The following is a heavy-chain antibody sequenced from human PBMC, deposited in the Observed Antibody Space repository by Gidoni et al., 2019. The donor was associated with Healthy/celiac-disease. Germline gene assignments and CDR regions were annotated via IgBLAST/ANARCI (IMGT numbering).Heavy chain of an antibody. CDR2: IIPIFGTA. CDR1: GGTFSSYA. J-gene: IGHJ6*02. V-gene: IGHV1-69*01. Sequence: QVQLVQSGAEVKKPGSSVTVSCKASGGTFSSYAIRWVRQAPGQGLEWMGGIIPIFGTANYEQKFQGRVTITADESTSTAYMELSSLRSEDTAVYYCARARLYHSGYDFDYYYGMDVWGQGTTVTVSS. D-gene: IGHD5-12*01. CDR3: ARARLYHSGYDFDYYYGMDV.